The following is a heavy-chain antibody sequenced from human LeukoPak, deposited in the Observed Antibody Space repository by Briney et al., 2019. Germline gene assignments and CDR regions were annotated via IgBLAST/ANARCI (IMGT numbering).Heavy chain of an antibody. CDR2: IIPIFGTA. J-gene: IGHJ5*02. CDR1: GGTFSSYA. V-gene: IGHV1-69*05. CDR3: ARDRYSSSWYAWFDP. D-gene: IGHD6-13*01. Sequence: ASVKVSCKASGGTFSSYAISWVRQAPGQGLEWMGRIIPIFGTANYAQKFQGRVTITTDESTNTAYMELSSLRSEDTAVYYCARDRYSSSWYAWFDPWGQGTLVTVSS.